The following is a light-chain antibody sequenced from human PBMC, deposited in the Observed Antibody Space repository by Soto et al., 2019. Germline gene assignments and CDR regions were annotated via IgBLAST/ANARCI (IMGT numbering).Light chain of an antibody. J-gene: IGKJ3*01. CDR3: QQYSNSPFS. CDR2: GAT. Sequence: EIVLTQSPGTLSMSPGERATLSCRASQSVSSRYVAWHQQKPGQAPRLLLSGATNRATGIPDRFSGSGSGTDFTLTISRLEPADFAVYYCQQYSNSPFSFGPGTKVVIK. V-gene: IGKV3-20*01. CDR1: QSVSSRY.